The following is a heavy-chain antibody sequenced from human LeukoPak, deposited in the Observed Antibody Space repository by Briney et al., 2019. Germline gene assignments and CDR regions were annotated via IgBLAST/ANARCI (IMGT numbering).Heavy chain of an antibody. CDR3: ARGGNTAMVLN. CDR2: IYYSGST. D-gene: IGHD5-18*01. Sequence: PSETLSLTCTVSGGSIISYYWSWIRQPPGKGLEWIGYIYYSGSTNYNPSLKSRVTISVDTSKNQFSLKLSSVTAADTAVYYCARGGNTAMVLNWGQGTLVTVSS. V-gene: IGHV4-59*01. CDR1: GGSIISYY. J-gene: IGHJ4*02.